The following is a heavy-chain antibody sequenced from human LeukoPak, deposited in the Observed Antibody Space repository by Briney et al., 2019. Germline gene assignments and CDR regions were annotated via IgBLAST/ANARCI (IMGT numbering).Heavy chain of an antibody. D-gene: IGHD6-19*01. CDR2: INQSGST. J-gene: IGHJ6*02. CDR1: GGSFSGYY. CDR3: ARAHQGDSSGWYENYYYYGMDV. Sequence: PSETLSLTCAVYGGSFSGYYWSWIRQPPGKGLEWIGEINQSGSTNYNPSLKSRVTISVDTSKNQFSLKLSSVTAADTAVYYCARAHQGDSSGWYENYYYYGMDVWGQGTTVTVSS. V-gene: IGHV4-34*01.